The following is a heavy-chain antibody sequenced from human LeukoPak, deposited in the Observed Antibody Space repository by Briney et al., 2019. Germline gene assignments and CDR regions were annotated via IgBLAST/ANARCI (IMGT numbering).Heavy chain of an antibody. CDR3: ALGGWNDPPDY. CDR1: GGTFSSYA. Sequence: SVKVSCKASGGTFSSYAISWVRQAPGQGLEWMGGIIPIFGTANYAQEFQGRVTITADESTSTAYMELSSLRSEDTAVYYCALGGWNDPPDYWGQGTLVTVSS. D-gene: IGHD1-1*01. CDR2: IIPIFGTA. V-gene: IGHV1-69*01. J-gene: IGHJ4*02.